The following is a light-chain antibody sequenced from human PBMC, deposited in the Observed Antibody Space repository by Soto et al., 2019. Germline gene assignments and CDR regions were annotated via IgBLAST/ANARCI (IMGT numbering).Light chain of an antibody. J-gene: IGKJ1*01. Sequence: DIQMTQSPSTLSASVGDRVTITCRASQSISSWLAWYQQKPGKAPKLIIYDASSLESGVPSRFSGRGSGTEFTLTIGRLQPDELANDYCQQPTWTFGQGTKVEIK. V-gene: IGKV1-5*01. CDR2: DAS. CDR3: QQPTWT. CDR1: QSISSW.